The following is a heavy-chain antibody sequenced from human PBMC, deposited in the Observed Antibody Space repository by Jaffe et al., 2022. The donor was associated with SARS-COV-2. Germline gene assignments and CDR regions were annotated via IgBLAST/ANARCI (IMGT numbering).Heavy chain of an antibody. Sequence: EVQLVESGGGLVQPGGSLRLSCAASGFTFSTYAMTWVRQAPGKGLEWVSTISGSGGNTYYADSVKGRFAISRDNSKNTLYLQMNSLRAEDTALYYCANPAISCNGGSWYDYWGQGTLVTVSS. V-gene: IGHV3-23*04. CDR2: ISGSGGNT. J-gene: IGHJ4*02. CDR3: ANPAISCNGGSWYDY. D-gene: IGHD2-15*01. CDR1: GFTFSTYA.